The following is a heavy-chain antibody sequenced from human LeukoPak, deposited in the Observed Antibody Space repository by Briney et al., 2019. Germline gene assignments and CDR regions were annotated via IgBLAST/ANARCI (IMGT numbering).Heavy chain of an antibody. V-gene: IGHV3-53*01. Sequence: GGSLRLSCTATGLSLSSNFMSWVRQAPGEGLEWVSVIYGGGSTYYADSVKGRFTISRDTPKNTLYLQMNSLRVEDTAVYYCAGWPVGWYGEDSWGQGTLVTVSS. CDR1: GLSLSSNF. D-gene: IGHD6-19*01. CDR2: IYGGGST. CDR3: AGWPVGWYGEDS. J-gene: IGHJ4*02.